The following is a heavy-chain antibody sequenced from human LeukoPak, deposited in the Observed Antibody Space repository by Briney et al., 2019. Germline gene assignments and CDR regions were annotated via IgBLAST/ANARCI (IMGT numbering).Heavy chain of an antibody. CDR2: INPSGGST. J-gene: IGHJ4*02. CDR3: ARYSGSYYYFDY. CDR1: GYTFTSYY. D-gene: IGHD1-26*01. V-gene: IGHV1-46*01. Sequence: ASVKVSCKASGYTFTSYYMHWVRQARGQGLEWMGIINPSGGSTSYAQKFQGRVTMTRDTSTSTVYMELSSLRSEDTAVYYCARYSGSYYYFDYWGQGTLVTVSS.